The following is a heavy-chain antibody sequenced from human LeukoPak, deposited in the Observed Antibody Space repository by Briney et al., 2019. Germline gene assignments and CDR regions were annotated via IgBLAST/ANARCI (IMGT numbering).Heavy chain of an antibody. V-gene: IGHV1-46*01. Sequence: ASVKVSCKASGYTFTSYDINWVRQAPGQGLEWMGIINPSGGSTSCAQKFQGRVTMTRDTSTSTVYMELSSLRSEDTAVYYCATSTRIQLWPGFDYWGQGTLVTVSS. CDR1: GYTFTSYD. J-gene: IGHJ4*02. D-gene: IGHD5-18*01. CDR3: ATSTRIQLWPGFDY. CDR2: INPSGGST.